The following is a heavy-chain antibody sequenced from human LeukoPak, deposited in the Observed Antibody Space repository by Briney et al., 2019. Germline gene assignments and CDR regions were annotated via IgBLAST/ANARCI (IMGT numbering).Heavy chain of an antibody. CDR2: INHSEST. Sequence: SETLSLTCAVYGGSFSGYYWSWIRQPPGKGLEWIGEINHSESTNYNPSLKSRVTISVDTSKNQFSLKLSSVTAADTAVYYCARGYLVGYYDSSGYYYYFDYWGQGTLVTVSS. V-gene: IGHV4-34*01. D-gene: IGHD3-22*01. CDR3: ARGYLVGYYDSSGYYYYFDY. CDR1: GGSFSGYY. J-gene: IGHJ4*02.